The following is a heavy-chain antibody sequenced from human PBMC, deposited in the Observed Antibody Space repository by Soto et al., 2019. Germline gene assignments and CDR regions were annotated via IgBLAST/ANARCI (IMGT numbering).Heavy chain of an antibody. CDR1: GYSFTSYW. V-gene: IGHV5-51*01. CDR2: IYPGDSDT. Sequence: PGESLKISCKGSGYSFTSYWIGWVRQMPGKGLEWMGIIYPGDSDTRYSPSFQGQVTISADKSISTAYLQWSSLKASDTAMYYCARRFYGRNYYDSSGYRPYYFGYWGQGTLVTVSS. D-gene: IGHD3-22*01. J-gene: IGHJ4*02. CDR3: ARRFYGRNYYDSSGYRPYYFGY.